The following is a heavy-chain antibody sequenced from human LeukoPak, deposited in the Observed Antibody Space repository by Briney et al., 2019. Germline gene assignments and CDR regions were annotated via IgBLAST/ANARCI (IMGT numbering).Heavy chain of an antibody. D-gene: IGHD3-9*01. CDR1: GFPVSSNY. Sequence: PGRSLRLSCAASGFPVSSNYMSWVRQAPGKGLEWVSFIYSGGGTYYADSVKGRFTISRDISKNTLYLQMNSLRPEDTAVYYCARDGDDILTGWNACDFWGQGTMVTVSS. J-gene: IGHJ3*01. V-gene: IGHV3-53*01. CDR3: ARDGDDILTGWNACDF. CDR2: IYSGGGT.